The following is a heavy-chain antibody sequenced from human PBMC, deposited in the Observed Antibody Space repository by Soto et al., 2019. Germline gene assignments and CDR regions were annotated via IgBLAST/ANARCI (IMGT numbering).Heavy chain of an antibody. CDR1: GGSITSGGFS. D-gene: IGHD5-18*01. J-gene: IGHJ5*02. CDR3: ARWRIQANWFDP. Sequence: QLQLQESGSGLVKPSQTLSLTCAVSGGSITSGGFSWSWIRQPPGKGLEWIGYIYHSGTTYNNPSLKSRVTLSVDTSKNQFSLELSSVTAADTAVYYCARWRIQANWFDPWGQGTLVTVSS. CDR2: IYHSGTT. V-gene: IGHV4-30-2*01.